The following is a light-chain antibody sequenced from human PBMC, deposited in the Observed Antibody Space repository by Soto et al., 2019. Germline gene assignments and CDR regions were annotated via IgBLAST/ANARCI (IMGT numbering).Light chain of an antibody. CDR3: RTLDSSLTSWV. Sequence: QSVLTQPPSVSAAPGQRVSISCSGSDSNIGNNYISWYRQVPGTAPKVVIYDNNKRPSWIPDRFSASKSGTSSTLAITGLRTGDEAFYYCRTLDSSLTSWVFGGGTKLTVL. V-gene: IGLV1-51*01. CDR2: DNN. J-gene: IGLJ3*02. CDR1: DSNIGNNY.